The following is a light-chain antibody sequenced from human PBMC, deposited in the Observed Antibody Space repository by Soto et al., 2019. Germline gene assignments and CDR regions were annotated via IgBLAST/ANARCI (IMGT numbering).Light chain of an antibody. CDR2: GAS. V-gene: IGKV3-20*01. CDR1: QSVSSSY. J-gene: IGKJ1*01. Sequence: EIVFTQSPGTLSLSPGERATLSCRGSQSVSSSYLAWYQQNPGQAHRLLMYGASTRATGIKDRLSGSGYGKDFNLNISRLENEDVAVYFCNQFGSSPQTFGHGTKVDIK. CDR3: NQFGSSPQT.